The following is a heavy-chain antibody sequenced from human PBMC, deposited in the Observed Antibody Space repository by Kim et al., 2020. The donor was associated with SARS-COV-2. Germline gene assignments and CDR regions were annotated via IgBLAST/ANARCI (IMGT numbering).Heavy chain of an antibody. CDR3: ARDSFEGTEWFDP. D-gene: IGHD1-7*01. CDR1: GGSFSGYY. V-gene: IGHV4-34*01. CDR2: INHSGST. J-gene: IGHJ5*02. Sequence: SETLSLTCAVYGGSFSGYYWSWIRQPPGKGLEWIGEINHSGSTNYNPSLKSRVTISVDTSKNQFSLKLSSVTAADTAVYYCARDSFEGTEWFDPWGQGTLVTVSS.